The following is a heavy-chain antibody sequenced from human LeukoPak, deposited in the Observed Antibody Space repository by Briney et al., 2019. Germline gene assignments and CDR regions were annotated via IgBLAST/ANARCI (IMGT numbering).Heavy chain of an antibody. Sequence: GGSLRLSCAASGFTVSDFDVRWVRHASGKGLEWVGRIMTKADSDATRYAASVKGSVTISRDDSKNTGYLQMNSLKSEDTAVYYCARGDCTSLKCYSFDCWGQGILVTVSS. D-gene: IGHD2-8*01. CDR2: IMTKADSDAT. V-gene: IGHV3-73*01. CDR3: ARGDCTSLKCYSFDC. CDR1: GFTVSDFD. J-gene: IGHJ4*02.